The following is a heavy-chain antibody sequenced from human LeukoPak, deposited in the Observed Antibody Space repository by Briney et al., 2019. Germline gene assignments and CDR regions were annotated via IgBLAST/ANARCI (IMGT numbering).Heavy chain of an antibody. CDR2: ISSSGSTI. CDR1: GFTFSSYE. V-gene: IGHV3-48*03. J-gene: IGHJ6*02. Sequence: GGSLRLSCAASGFTFSSYEMNWVRQAPGKGLEWVSYISSSGSTIYYADSVKGRFTISRDNAKNSLYLQTNSLRAEDTAVYYCAREGTVLRFLEWSPYYYYGMDVWGQGTTVTVSS. CDR3: AREGTVLRFLEWSPYYYYGMDV. D-gene: IGHD3-3*01.